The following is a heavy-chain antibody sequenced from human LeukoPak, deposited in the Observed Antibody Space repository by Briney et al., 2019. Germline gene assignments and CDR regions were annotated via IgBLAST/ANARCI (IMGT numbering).Heavy chain of an antibody. V-gene: IGHV3-21*01. D-gene: IGHD2-2*01. Sequence: GGSLRLSCAASGFTFSSYSMNWVRQAPGKGLEWVSSISSSSSYIYYAGSVKGRFTISRDNAKNSLYLQMNSLRAEDTAVYYCARGGRIVVVPAAIPHYYYYMDVWGKGTTVTVSS. CDR2: ISSSSSYI. J-gene: IGHJ6*03. CDR3: ARGGRIVVVPAAIPHYYYYMDV. CDR1: GFTFSSYS.